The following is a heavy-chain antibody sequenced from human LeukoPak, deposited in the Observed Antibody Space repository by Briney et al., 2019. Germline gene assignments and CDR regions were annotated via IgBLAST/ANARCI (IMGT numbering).Heavy chain of an antibody. Sequence: SETLSLTCTVSGVSISSYYWSWIRQPPGKGLDYIGYIYYRGSTNYNASLKSRVTISLDTSKNQFSLKLRSVTAADTAVYYCARSPDPRGYGGYHFDSWGQGTLVTVSS. CDR2: IYYRGST. CDR1: GVSISSYY. D-gene: IGHD5-12*01. J-gene: IGHJ4*02. CDR3: ARSPDPRGYGGYHFDS. V-gene: IGHV4-59*01.